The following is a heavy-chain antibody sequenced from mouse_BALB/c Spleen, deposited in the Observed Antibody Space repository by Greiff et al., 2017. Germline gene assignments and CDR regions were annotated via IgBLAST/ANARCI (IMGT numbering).Heavy chain of an antibody. V-gene: IGHV3-2*02. D-gene: IGHD4-1*01. Sequence: EVQGVESGPGLVKPSQSLSLTCTVTGYSITSDYAWNWIRQFPGNKLEWMGYISYSGSTSYNPSLKSRISITRDTSKNQFFLQLNSVTTEDTATYYCARELGLAWFAYWGQGTLVTVSA. CDR3: ARELGLAWFAY. CDR1: GYSITSDYA. CDR2: ISYSGST. J-gene: IGHJ3*01.